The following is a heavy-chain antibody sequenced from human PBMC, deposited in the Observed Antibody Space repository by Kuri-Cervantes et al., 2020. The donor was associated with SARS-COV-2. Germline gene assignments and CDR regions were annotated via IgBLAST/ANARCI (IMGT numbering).Heavy chain of an antibody. D-gene: IGHD5-24*01. J-gene: IGHJ5*02. CDR1: GGSISSGDYY. CDR2: IYYSGST. V-gene: IGHV4-30-4*08. CDR3: ASHKMGWDWFDP. Sequence: SETLSLTCTVSGGSISSGDYYWSWIRQPPGKGLEWIGYIYYSGSTYYNPSLKSRVTISVDTSKNQFSLKLSSVTAADTAVYYYASHKMGWDWFDPWGQGTLVTVSS.